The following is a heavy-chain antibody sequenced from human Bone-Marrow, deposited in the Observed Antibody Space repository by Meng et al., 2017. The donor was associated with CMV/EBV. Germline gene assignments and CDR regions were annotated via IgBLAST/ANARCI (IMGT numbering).Heavy chain of an antibody. CDR1: GFTFSNAW. Sequence: GGSLRLSCAASGFTFSNAWMSWVRQAPGKGLEWVGRIKSKTDGGTTDYAAPVKGRFTISRDDSKNTLYLQMNSLKTEDTAVYYCARGGGGDYYGMDVWGQGTTVTVSS. D-gene: IGHD2-15*01. CDR3: ARGGGGDYYGMDV. V-gene: IGHV3-15*01. J-gene: IGHJ6*02. CDR2: IKSKTDGGTT.